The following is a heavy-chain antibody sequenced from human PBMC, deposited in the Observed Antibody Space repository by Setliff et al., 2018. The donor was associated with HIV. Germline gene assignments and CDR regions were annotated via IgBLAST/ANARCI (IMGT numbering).Heavy chain of an antibody. CDR1: GFTFSNYA. CDR2: ISGSSTHT. J-gene: IGHJ6*03. Sequence: QAGGSLRLSCAASGFTFSNYAMNWVRQAPGKGLEWVSYISGSSTHTYYADSVKGRFTISRDNAKNSLYLQMNSLRAEDTAIYYCAREQGHFWARDRSYMDVWGKGTTVTVSS. CDR3: AREQGHFWARDRSYMDV. V-gene: IGHV3-48*01. D-gene: IGHD3-3*02.